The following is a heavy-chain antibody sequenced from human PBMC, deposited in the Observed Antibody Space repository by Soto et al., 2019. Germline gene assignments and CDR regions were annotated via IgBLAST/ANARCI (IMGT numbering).Heavy chain of an antibody. CDR1: GFTFSSYR. CDR2: INSDGSST. Sequence: EVQLVESGGGLVQPGGSLRLSCAASGFTFSSYRMHWVRQAPGKGLVWVSRINSDGSSTSYADSMKGRFTISRDNAKNTLYLQMNSLRAEDTAVYYCARMGGSGYGSGFDYWGQGTLVTVSS. J-gene: IGHJ4*02. V-gene: IGHV3-74*01. CDR3: ARMGGSGYGSGFDY. D-gene: IGHD3-16*01.